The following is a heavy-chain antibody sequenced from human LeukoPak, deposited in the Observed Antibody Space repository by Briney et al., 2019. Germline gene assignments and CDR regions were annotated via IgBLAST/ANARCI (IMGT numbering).Heavy chain of an antibody. V-gene: IGHV1-2*02. Sequence: ASVKVSCKASGYTFTGYYMHWVRQAPGQGLEWMGWINPNSGGTNYAQKFQGRVTMTRDTSISTAYMELSRLRSDDTAVYYRARELWYYYDSSKDDAFDIWGQGTMVTVSS. D-gene: IGHD3-22*01. J-gene: IGHJ3*02. CDR2: INPNSGGT. CDR3: ARELWYYYDSSKDDAFDI. CDR1: GYTFTGYY.